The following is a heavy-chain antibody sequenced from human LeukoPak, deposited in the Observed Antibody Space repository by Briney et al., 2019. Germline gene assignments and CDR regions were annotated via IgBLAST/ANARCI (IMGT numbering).Heavy chain of an antibody. CDR3: ARATGAGYDFWSGYYFDY. CDR1: GGTFSSYA. Sequence: GASVTVSCKASGGTFSSYAISWVRQAPGQGLEWMGGIIPIFGTANYAQKFQGRVTITADESTSTAYMELSSLRSEDTAVYYCARATGAGYDFWSGYYFDYWGQGTLVTVSS. J-gene: IGHJ4*02. V-gene: IGHV1-69*13. CDR2: IIPIFGTA. D-gene: IGHD3-3*01.